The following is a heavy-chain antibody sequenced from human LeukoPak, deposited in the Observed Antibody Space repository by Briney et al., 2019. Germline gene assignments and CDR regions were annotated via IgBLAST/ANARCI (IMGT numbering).Heavy chain of an antibody. D-gene: IGHD4-17*01. Sequence: ASVKVSCKASGYTFTGYYMHWVRQAPGQGLEWMGWINPNSGGTNYAQKFQGRVTMTRDTSISTAYMELSRLRSDDTAVYYCARDRDLTYGDYYFDYWGQGTLATVSS. CDR2: INPNSGGT. CDR3: ARDRDLTYGDYYFDY. V-gene: IGHV1-2*02. CDR1: GYTFTGYY. J-gene: IGHJ4*02.